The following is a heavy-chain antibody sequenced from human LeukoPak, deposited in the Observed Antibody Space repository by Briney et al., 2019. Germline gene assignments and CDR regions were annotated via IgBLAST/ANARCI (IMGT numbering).Heavy chain of an antibody. D-gene: IGHD5-24*01. V-gene: IGHV1-46*01. J-gene: IGHJ3*02. CDR2: INPSGGST. CDR3: ARVRDGYNDAFDI. CDR1: GYTFTSYY. Sequence: GASVKVSCKASGYTFTSYYMHWVRQAPGQGLEWMGIINPSGGSTSYAQKFQGRVTMTRDMSTSTDYMELSSLRSEDTAVYYCARVRDGYNDAFDIWGQGTMVIVSS.